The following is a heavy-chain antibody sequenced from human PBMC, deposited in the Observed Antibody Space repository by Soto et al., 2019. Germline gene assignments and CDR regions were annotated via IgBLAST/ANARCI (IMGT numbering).Heavy chain of an antibody. CDR2: IHYSGIT. V-gene: IGHV4-59*08. CDR3: ARHSARGGDYDY. Sequence: QVQLQESGPGLVKPSETLSLTCTVSGASISSYYWSWIRQPPGQGLEWIGYIHYSGITKYNPSLKIRVTISVDTSKNHFSLKLTSVTAADTAVYYCARHSARGGDYDYWGQGTLVTVSS. CDR1: GASISSYY. D-gene: IGHD3-10*01. J-gene: IGHJ4*02.